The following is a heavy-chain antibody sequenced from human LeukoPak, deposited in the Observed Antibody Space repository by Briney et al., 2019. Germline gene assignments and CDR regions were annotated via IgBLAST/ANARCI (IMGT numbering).Heavy chain of an antibody. Sequence: GGSLRLSCAASGFIFSSQNMNWARRAPGKGLEWVAYISTSGDSTKYADSVEGRFTISRDNVENSLYLLMNSLRVDDTAVYYCVKSGWLDYWGQGIVVTVSS. V-gene: IGHV3-21*01. CDR3: VKSGWLDY. CDR1: GFIFSSQN. D-gene: IGHD6-19*01. CDR2: ISTSGDST. J-gene: IGHJ4*02.